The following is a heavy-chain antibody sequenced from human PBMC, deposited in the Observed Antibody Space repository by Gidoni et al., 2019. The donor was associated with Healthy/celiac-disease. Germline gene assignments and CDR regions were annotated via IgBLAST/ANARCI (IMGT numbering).Heavy chain of an antibody. CDR3: AKTKYCSSTSCIQGFDY. V-gene: IGHV3-23*01. Sequence: EVQLLESGGGLVQPGGSLRLSCAASGFTFSSYAMSWVRQAPGKGLEWVSAISGSGGSTYYADSVKGRFTISRDNSKNTLYLQMNSLRAEDTAVYYCAKTKYCSSTSCIQGFDYWGQGTLVTVSS. CDR1: GFTFSSYA. D-gene: IGHD2-2*01. J-gene: IGHJ4*02. CDR2: ISGSGGST.